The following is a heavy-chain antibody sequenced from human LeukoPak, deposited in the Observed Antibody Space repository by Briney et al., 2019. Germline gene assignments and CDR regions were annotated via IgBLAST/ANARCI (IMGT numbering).Heavy chain of an antibody. CDR1: GGSISSYY. J-gene: IGHJ5*01. CDR2: IYYSGST. Sequence: SETLSLTCTVSGGSISSYYWSWIRQPPGKGLEWIGYIYYSGSTNYNPSLKSRVTISVDTSKNQFSLKLSSVTAADTAVYYCARAPGIAVAGFNNWFDSWGQGTLVTVSS. D-gene: IGHD6-19*01. CDR3: ARAPGIAVAGFNNWFDS. V-gene: IGHV4-59*01.